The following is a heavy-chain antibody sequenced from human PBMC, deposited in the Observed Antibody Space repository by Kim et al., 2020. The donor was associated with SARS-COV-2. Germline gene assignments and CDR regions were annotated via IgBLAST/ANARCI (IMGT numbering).Heavy chain of an antibody. D-gene: IGHD3-10*01. CDR2: ISNSGST. CDR3: ARGGSYGSGSYSKYGMDV. V-gene: IGHV4-59*01. J-gene: IGHJ6*02. Sequence: SETLSLTCTVSGGSISNYFWSWIRQFPGKGLEWIGYISNSGSTNYNPSLKSRVSISVNTPKNQFSLKLSSVTAADTAVYYCARGGSYGSGSYSKYGMDVWGHGTTVTVSS. CDR1: GGSISNYF.